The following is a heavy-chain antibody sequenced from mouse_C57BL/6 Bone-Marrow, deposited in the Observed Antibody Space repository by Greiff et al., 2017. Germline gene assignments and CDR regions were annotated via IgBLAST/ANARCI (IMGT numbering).Heavy chain of an antibody. CDR2: ISSGGSYT. J-gene: IGHJ2*01. Sequence: VQLKESGGDLVKPGGSLKLSCAASGFTFSSYGMSWVRQTPDKRLEWVATISSGGSYTYYPDSVKGRFTISRDNAKNTLYLQMSSLKSEDTAMYYCARHYYGSSSYFDYWGQGTTLTVSS. CDR3: ARHYYGSSSYFDY. CDR1: GFTFSSYG. V-gene: IGHV5-6*01. D-gene: IGHD1-1*01.